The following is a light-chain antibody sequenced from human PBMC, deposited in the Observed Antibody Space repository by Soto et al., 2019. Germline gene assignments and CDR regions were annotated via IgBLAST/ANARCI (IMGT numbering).Light chain of an antibody. Sequence: QSVLTQPPSVSAAPGQKVTISCSGSSSNIGNNYVSWYQQLPRTAPKLLIYDNNKRPSGIPDRFSGSKSGTSATLGITGLQTEDEADYYCGTWDSSLSAGPYVFGTGTKLTVL. V-gene: IGLV1-51*01. CDR1: SSNIGNNY. CDR2: DNN. CDR3: GTWDSSLSAGPYV. J-gene: IGLJ1*01.